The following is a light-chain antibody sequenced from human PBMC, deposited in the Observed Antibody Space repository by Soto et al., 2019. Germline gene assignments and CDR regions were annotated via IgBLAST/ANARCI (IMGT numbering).Light chain of an antibody. V-gene: IGLV2-14*01. CDR3: SSFTSSTTYV. CDR2: NVN. Sequence: QSVLTQSASVSGSPGQSITISCTGTSSDVGNCNYVSWYQQHPGEVPKLIIFNVNNRPSGVSNRFSGSKSGNTASLTISGLQAEDEADYYCSSFTSSTTYVFGTGTKSPS. J-gene: IGLJ1*01. CDR1: SSDVGNCNY.